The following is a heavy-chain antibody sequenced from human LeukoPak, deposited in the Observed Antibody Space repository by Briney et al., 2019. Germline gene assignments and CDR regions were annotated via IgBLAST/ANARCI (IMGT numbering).Heavy chain of an antibody. V-gene: IGHV3-43*02. CDR3: AKKSGAPPNLDY. Sequence: TGGSLRLSCGASGFAFDDHPMHWVRQVPGKGLEWVSLISGDGGTTSYADSVKGRFTISRDNSKNSLYLQMNSLRTEDTALYYCAKKSGAPPNLDYWGQGTVVTVSS. CDR1: GFAFDDHP. D-gene: IGHD1-14*01. CDR2: ISGDGGTT. J-gene: IGHJ4*02.